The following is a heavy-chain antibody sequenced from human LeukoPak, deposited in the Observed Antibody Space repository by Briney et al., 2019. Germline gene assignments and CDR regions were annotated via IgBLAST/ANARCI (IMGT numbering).Heavy chain of an antibody. Sequence: GESLKISCKGSGYRFSNYWIGWVRPMPGKGLEWMGINYPGDSDTKYSPSFQGQVTISAAKSINTAYLQWNSLKASDTAMYYCATRHSSGWYDSFDIWGQGTMVTVSS. CDR3: ATRHSSGWYDSFDI. J-gene: IGHJ3*02. CDR1: GYRFSNYW. D-gene: IGHD6-19*01. V-gene: IGHV5-51*01. CDR2: NYPGDSDT.